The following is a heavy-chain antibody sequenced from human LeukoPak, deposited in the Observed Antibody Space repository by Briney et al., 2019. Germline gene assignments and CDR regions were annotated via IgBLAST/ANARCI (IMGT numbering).Heavy chain of an antibody. J-gene: IGHJ5*02. CDR3: ASSTMVRGSSFWFDP. V-gene: IGHV4-59*01. Sequence: SETLSLTCTVSGGSISSYYWSRIRQPPGKGLEWIGYIYYSGSTNYNPSLKSRVTISVDTSKNQFSLKLSSVTAADTAVYYCASSTMVRGSSFWFDPWGQGTLVTVSS. D-gene: IGHD3-10*01. CDR2: IYYSGST. CDR1: GGSISSYY.